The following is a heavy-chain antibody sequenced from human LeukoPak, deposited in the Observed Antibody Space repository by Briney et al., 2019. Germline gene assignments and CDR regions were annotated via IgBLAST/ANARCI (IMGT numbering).Heavy chain of an antibody. D-gene: IGHD3-16*01. CDR1: GGSMSSYY. V-gene: IGHV4-59*01. CDR3: ARGRYGWLPFDY. CDR2: IYYSGST. J-gene: IGHJ4*02. Sequence: SETLSLTCTVSGGSMSSYYWSWIRQPPGKGLEWIGYIYYSGSTNYNPCLKSRVTISVDTSKNQFTLKLSSVTAADTAVYYCARGRYGWLPFDYWGQGTLVTVSS.